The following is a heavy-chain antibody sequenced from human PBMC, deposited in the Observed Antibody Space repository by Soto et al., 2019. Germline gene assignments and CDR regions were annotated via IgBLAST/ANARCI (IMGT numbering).Heavy chain of an antibody. CDR3: TRTELGAAYNWFDP. V-gene: IGHV1-2*04. CDR1: GYTFTDYY. J-gene: IGHJ5*01. CDR2: INPNNGDT. Sequence: ASVKVSCKASGYTFTDYYIHWVRQAPGQGLEWMGWINPNNGDTRYAHKFQDSVTMTGDTSISTAYMDVKKLRSDDTAIYYCTRTELGAAYNWFDPSGQGTLVTVSS. D-gene: IGHD6-25*01.